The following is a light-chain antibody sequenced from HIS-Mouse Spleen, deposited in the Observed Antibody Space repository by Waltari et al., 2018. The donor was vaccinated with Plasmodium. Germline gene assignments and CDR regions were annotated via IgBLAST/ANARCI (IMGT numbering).Light chain of an antibody. CDR3: QQYNSWSFT. CDR2: GAS. V-gene: IGKV3-15*01. J-gene: IGKJ3*01. Sequence: IWMTQSPSSLSVSPGDRATLSCRVSQGVSSKLAWYQQKPGQAPRLLIYGASTRPSGIPARFSGSGSGTEFTLTISSLQSEDFAVYYCQQYNSWSFTFGPGTKVDIK. CDR1: QGVSSK.